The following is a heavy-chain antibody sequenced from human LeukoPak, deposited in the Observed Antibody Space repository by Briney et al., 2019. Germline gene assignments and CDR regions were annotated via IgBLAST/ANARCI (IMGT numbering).Heavy chain of an antibody. Sequence: GSLRLSCTASGFTFDDYGMSWVRQAPGKGLVWVSRINTDGSSTSYADSVKGRFTISRDNAKNTLYLQMNSLRAEDTAVYYCAREVAVAGRVDAFDIWGQGTMVTVSS. D-gene: IGHD6-19*01. CDR3: AREVAVAGRVDAFDI. CDR1: GFTFDDYG. V-gene: IGHV3-74*01. J-gene: IGHJ3*02. CDR2: INTDGSST.